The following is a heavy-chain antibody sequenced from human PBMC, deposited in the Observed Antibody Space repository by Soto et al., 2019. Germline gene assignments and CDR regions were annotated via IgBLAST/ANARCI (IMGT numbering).Heavy chain of an antibody. D-gene: IGHD3-10*01. V-gene: IGHV1-18*01. J-gene: IGHJ4*02. CDR1: DYTFTSYG. CDR3: ARSAGLGSYPPFDN. CDR2: ISASNGNT. Sequence: GASVKVSCKASDYTFTSYGITWVRQAPGQGLEWMGWISASNGNTNYAQKLQGRVTVTTDTSTSTAYMELRSLTSDDTAVYYCARSAGLGSYPPFDNWGKGTLVTAAS.